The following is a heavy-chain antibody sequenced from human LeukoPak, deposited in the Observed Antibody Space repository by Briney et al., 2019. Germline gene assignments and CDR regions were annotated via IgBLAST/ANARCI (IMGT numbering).Heavy chain of an antibody. CDR3: ARASGGYCSGGSCYFLPDTFDY. V-gene: IGHV1-2*02. CDR2: INPNSGGT. CDR1: GYTFTYFS. Sequence: ASVKVSCKTSGYTFTYFSITWVRQAPGQGLEWMGWINPNSGGTNYAQKFQGRVTMTRDTSISTAYMELSRLRSDDTAVYYCARASGGYCSGGSCYFLPDTFDYWGQGTLVTVSS. J-gene: IGHJ4*02. D-gene: IGHD2-15*01.